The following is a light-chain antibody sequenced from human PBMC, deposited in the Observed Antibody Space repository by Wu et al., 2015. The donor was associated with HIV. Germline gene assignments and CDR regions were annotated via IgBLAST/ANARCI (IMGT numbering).Light chain of an antibody. J-gene: IGKJ4*01. CDR1: QIVNRN. V-gene: IGKV3-15*01. Sequence: EILMTQSPATLSVSPGGRATLSCRASQIVNRNLAWYQQRPGQSPRLLIFDSYTRATGVPARFAGNGFGTDFTLTISGLRSDDVGLYFCQQYNGWPPLTFGGGTRVE. CDR3: QQYNGWPPLT. CDR2: DSY.